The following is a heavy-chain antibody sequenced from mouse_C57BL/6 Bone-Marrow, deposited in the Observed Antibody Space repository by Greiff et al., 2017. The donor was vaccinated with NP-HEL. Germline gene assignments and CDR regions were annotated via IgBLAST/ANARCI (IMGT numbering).Heavy chain of an antibody. CDR3: ARGPFAY. CDR2: INPGSGGT. J-gene: IGHJ3*01. Sequence: VQLQQSGAELVRPGTSVKVSCKASGYAFTNYLIEWVKQRPGQGLEWIGVINPGSGGTNYNEEFKGKATLTADKSSSTAYMQLSSLTSEDSAVYFCARGPFAYWGQGTLVTVSA. V-gene: IGHV1-54*01. CDR1: GYAFTNYL.